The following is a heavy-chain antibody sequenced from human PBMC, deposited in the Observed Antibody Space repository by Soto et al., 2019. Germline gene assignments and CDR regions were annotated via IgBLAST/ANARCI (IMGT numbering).Heavy chain of an antibody. D-gene: IGHD6-13*01. CDR1: GFTFSSHG. CDR2: ISYDGSNK. J-gene: IGHJ5*02. CDR3: AKDAAFRYSSSWYNWFDP. V-gene: IGHV3-30*18. Sequence: GGSLRLSCAASGFTFSSHGMHWVRQAPGKGLEWVAVISYDGSNKYYADSVKGRFTISRDNSKNTLYLQMNSLRAEETAVYYCAKDAAFRYSSSWYNWFDPWGQGTLVTVSS.